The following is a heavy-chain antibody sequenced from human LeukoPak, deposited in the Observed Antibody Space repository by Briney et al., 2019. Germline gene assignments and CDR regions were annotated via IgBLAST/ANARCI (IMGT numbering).Heavy chain of an antibody. J-gene: IGHJ4*02. CDR1: GLTFSGSA. D-gene: IGHD2-15*01. CDR2: ISGSGNST. CDR3: AKVLVLVSANRYYFDY. Sequence: GSLRLPCAASGLTFSGSAMSWVRQAPGKGLEWVSLISGSGNSTYYADSVKGRFTISRDNSKNTLYLQMNSLRAEDTAVYYCAKVLVLVSANRYYFDYWGQGTLVTVSS. V-gene: IGHV3-23*01.